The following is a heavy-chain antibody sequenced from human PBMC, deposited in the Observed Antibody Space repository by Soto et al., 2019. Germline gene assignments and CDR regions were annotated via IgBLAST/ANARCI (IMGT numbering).Heavy chain of an antibody. J-gene: IGHJ4*02. CDR2: ISTTSSTI. V-gene: IGHV3-48*02. CDR1: GFTFSSFS. D-gene: IGHD6-19*01. Sequence: EVQLVESGGGLVQPGGSLRLSCVASGFTFSSFSMNWVRQSPGKGLEWVSYISTTSSTIHYADSVKGRFTISRDNAKNSLYLQRISLRDEDTAVYYCARDGAISGCFDYWGQGTLVTVSS. CDR3: ARDGAISGCFDY.